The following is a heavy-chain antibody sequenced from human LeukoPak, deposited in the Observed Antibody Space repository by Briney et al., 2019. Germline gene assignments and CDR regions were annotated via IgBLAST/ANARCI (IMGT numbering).Heavy chain of an antibody. Sequence: SETLSLTCTVSGDSISSGGYYWRWIRQPAGKGLEWIGRISSSGSTNYNPSLKSRVTISVDTSKNQFSLKLSAVTAADTAVYFCASVRRGFGESSKYYSYYYMDVWGNGTTVTISS. CDR3: ASVRRGFGESSKYYSYYYMDV. J-gene: IGHJ6*03. V-gene: IGHV4-61*02. CDR2: ISSSGST. CDR1: GDSISSGGYY. D-gene: IGHD3-10*01.